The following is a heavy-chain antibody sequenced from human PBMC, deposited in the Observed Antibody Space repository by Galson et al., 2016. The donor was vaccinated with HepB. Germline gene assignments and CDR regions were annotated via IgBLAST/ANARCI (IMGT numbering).Heavy chain of an antibody. Sequence: SETLSLTCIVSGASIRSSDYYWGWIRQPPGKGLEWIGAIYYNWETYYSLSLKSRVTMSMDTSRNQVFLTRSSVTAADTALYYCARLPGIKLAETLEANWFDPWGRGTLVTVSS. CDR2: IYYNWET. J-gene: IGHJ5*02. CDR1: GASIRSSDYY. CDR3: ARLPGIKLAETLEANWFDP. V-gene: IGHV4-39*01. D-gene: IGHD3-10*01.